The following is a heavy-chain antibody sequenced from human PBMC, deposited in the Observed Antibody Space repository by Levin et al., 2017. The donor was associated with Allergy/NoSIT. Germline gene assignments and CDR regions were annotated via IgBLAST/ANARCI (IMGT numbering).Heavy chain of an antibody. CDR2: ISSSSSYI. CDR1: GFTFSSYS. D-gene: IGHD1-26*01. CDR3: ARDGRGKSYSWPFDY. Sequence: GGSLRLSCAASGFTFSSYSMNWVRQAPGKGLEWVSSISSSSSYIYYADSVKGRFTISRDNAKNSLYLQMNSLRAEDTAVYYCARDGRGKSYSWPFDYWGQGTLVTVSS. J-gene: IGHJ4*02. V-gene: IGHV3-21*01.